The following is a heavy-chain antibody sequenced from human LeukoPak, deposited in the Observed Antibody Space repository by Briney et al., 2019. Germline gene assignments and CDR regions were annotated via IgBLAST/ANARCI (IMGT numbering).Heavy chain of an antibody. D-gene: IGHD3-3*01. J-gene: IGHJ4*02. CDR3: ARSFSPGLLRFLEWAY. CDR2: IIPILGIA. Sequence: SVKVSCKASGGTFSSYAISWVRQAPGQGLEWMGRIIPILGIANYAQKFQGRVTITADKSTSTAYMELSSLRSEDTAVYYCARSFSPGLLRFLEWAYWGQGTLVTVSS. V-gene: IGHV1-69*04. CDR1: GGTFSSYA.